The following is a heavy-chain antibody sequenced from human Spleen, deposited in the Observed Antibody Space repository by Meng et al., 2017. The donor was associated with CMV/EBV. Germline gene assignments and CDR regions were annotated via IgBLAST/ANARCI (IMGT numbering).Heavy chain of an antibody. D-gene: IGHD3-16*01. J-gene: IGHJ4*02. Sequence: GGSLRLSCAASGFTFSSYEMNWVRQAPGKGLEWLSYISSSGSHRYYADSVKGRFTISRDNAKNSLYLQMNSLRAEDTAVYYCARGFGFGQPDGYWGQGTLVTVSS. CDR3: ARGFGFGQPDGY. CDR2: ISSSGSHR. V-gene: IGHV3-48*03. CDR1: GFTFSSYE.